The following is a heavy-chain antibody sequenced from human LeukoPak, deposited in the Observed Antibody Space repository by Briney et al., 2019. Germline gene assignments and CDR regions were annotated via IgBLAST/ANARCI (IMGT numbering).Heavy chain of an antibody. CDR1: GGSFSSYY. D-gene: IGHD2-15*01. V-gene: IGHV4-39*07. J-gene: IGHJ6*03. CDR3: AREHCSGGSCYSIYYYYYMDV. Sequence: SETLSLPCAVYGGSFSSYYWRWIRQPPGKGLEWIGSIYYSGRTYYNPSLKSRVTISVDTSKNQFSLKLSSVTAADTAVYYCAREHCSGGSCYSIYYYYYMDVWGKGTTVTVSS. CDR2: IYYSGRT.